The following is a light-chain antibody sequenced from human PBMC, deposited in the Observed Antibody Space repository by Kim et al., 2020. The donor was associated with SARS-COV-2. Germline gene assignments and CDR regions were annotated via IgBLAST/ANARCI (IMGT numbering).Light chain of an antibody. CDR3: QQYDNWPPLT. J-gene: IGKJ4*01. CDR2: DAS. Sequence: EIVITQSPVTLSMSPGERATLSCRASQSVSSNLAWYQQKPGQAPRLLIYDASTRATGIPARFSGSGSGTEFTLTISSLQSEDFAVYYCQQYDNWPPLTFGGGTKVDIK. CDR1: QSVSSN. V-gene: IGKV3-15*01.